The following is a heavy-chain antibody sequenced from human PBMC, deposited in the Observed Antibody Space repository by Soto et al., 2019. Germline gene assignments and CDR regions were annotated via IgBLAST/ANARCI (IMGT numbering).Heavy chain of an antibody. CDR1: GYPFSGYS. Sequence: GASVKVSCKASGYPFSGYSISWVRQAPGQGLEWMGWISTYNGNTNTAQKFQGIVTMTTQTPTKTPYMELTSLRFDDTAVFFCARGERSSWWEFDYGGQGTLVTVSS. D-gene: IGHD6-13*01. J-gene: IGHJ4*02. CDR2: ISTYNGNT. V-gene: IGHV1-18*04. CDR3: ARGERSSWWEFDY.